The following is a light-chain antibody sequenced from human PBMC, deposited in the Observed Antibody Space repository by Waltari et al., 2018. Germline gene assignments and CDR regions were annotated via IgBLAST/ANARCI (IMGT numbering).Light chain of an antibody. V-gene: IGLV3-21*04. J-gene: IGLJ1*01. CDR3: QVWDGSTDHYV. Sequence: SYVLTQPPSLTVALGKTARIPFGGNNIGTQTVHWYQHKPGQAPVLLIYSDTDRPSGIPERFTGSKSGTTATLTISTVEAGDEADYYCQVWDGSTDHYVFGSGTKVTV. CDR2: SDT. CDR1: NIGTQT.